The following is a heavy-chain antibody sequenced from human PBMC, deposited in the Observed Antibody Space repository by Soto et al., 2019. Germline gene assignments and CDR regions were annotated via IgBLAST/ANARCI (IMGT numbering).Heavy chain of an antibody. Sequence: LRLSCAASGFTFSSYSMNWVRQAPGKGLEWVSSISSSSSYIYYADSMKGRFTISRDNAKNSLYLQMNSLRAEDTAVYYCARGGLRFLEWFPMDVWGQGTTVTVSS. CDR2: ISSSSSYI. J-gene: IGHJ6*02. CDR3: ARGGLRFLEWFPMDV. CDR1: GFTFSSYS. D-gene: IGHD3-3*01. V-gene: IGHV3-21*01.